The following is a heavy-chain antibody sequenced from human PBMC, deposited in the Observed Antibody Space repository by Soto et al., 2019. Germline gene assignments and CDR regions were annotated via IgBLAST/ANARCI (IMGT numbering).Heavy chain of an antibody. CDR3: ARVSPSSRAAEP. D-gene: IGHD6-13*01. CDR2: ISAYNGNT. J-gene: IGHJ4*02. V-gene: IGHV1-18*01. CDR1: GYTFTSYG. Sequence: QVQLVQSGAEVKKPGASVRVSCKASGYTFTSYGISWVRQAPGQGLEWMGWISAYNGNTNYAQSLQGRVTMTTDTSTTTAYVELGSLKSDDPAVYYCARVSPSSRAAEPWGQGTLVTVS.